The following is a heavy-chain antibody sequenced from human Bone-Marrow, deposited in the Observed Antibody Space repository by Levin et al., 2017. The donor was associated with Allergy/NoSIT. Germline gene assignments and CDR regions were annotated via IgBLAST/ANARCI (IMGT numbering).Heavy chain of an antibody. J-gene: IGHJ6*02. Sequence: GESLKISCKASGYSFTTSWIAWVRQMPGKGLEWMGMIYPDDSDTRYNPSFQGQAAISADKSTSTTYLQWRSLKASDSAMYYCARRNCSSASCFWDYGMDVWGQGTTVTVSS. CDR2: IYPDDSDT. D-gene: IGHD2-2*01. V-gene: IGHV5-51*01. CDR1: GYSFTTSW. CDR3: ARRNCSSASCFWDYGMDV.